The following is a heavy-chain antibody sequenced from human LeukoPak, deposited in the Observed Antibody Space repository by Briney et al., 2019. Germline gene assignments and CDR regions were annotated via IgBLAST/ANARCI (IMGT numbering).Heavy chain of an antibody. J-gene: IGHJ4*02. Sequence: SETLSLTCAVYGGSFSGYHWSWIRQPPGKGLEWIGEINHSGSTNYNPSLKSRVTISVDTSKNQFSLKLSSVTAADTAIYYCAKHYMGSSYNRGLDYWGQGTLVTVSS. CDR3: AKHYMGSSYNRGLDY. CDR2: INHSGST. V-gene: IGHV4-34*01. CDR1: GGSFSGYH. D-gene: IGHD3-10*01.